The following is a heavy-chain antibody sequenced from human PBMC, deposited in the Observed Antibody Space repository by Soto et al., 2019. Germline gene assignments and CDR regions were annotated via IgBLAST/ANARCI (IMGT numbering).Heavy chain of an antibody. CDR2: IRNDGSDK. V-gene: IGHV3-33*01. Sequence: GGSLRLSCAASGFIFSPYGIHWVRQAPGKGLEWVALIRNDGSDKYYAESVTGRFTISRDNSKNTVYLQMNSLRAEDTALYFCARAPRMAPFDIWGQGTMVTVS. J-gene: IGHJ3*02. CDR3: ARAPRMAPFDI. CDR1: GFIFSPYG.